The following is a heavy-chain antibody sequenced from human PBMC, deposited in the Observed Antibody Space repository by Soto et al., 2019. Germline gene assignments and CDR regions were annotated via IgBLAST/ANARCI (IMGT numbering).Heavy chain of an antibody. D-gene: IGHD3-10*01. V-gene: IGHV3-23*01. CDR2: ISGSGGST. Sequence: GGSLRLSCAASGFTFSSYAMSWVRQAPGKGLEWVSAISGSGGSTYYADSVEGRITITRDNSKKTPYLQMNSRRAEDTAVYYCARSVVLGVSLLSFPLYWGQGTLVTVSS. CDR1: GFTFSSYA. CDR3: ARSVVLGVSLLSFPLY. J-gene: IGHJ4*02.